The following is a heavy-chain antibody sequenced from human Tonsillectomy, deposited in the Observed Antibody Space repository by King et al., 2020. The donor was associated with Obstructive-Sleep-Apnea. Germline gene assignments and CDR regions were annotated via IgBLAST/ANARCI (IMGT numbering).Heavy chain of an antibody. CDR1: GGSISSGSFY. D-gene: IGHD2-15*01. CDR2: IFYSGST. V-gene: IGHV4-39*07. CDR3: ARGASVVVAARVWFDP. Sequence: QLQESGPGLVKPSETLSLTCTVSGGSISSGSFYWGWIRQPPGKGLEWIGSIFYSGSTYYNPSLSSRVTISLDTSKNQFSLNLTSVTAADTAVYYCARGASVVVAARVWFDPWGQGTLVTASS. J-gene: IGHJ5*02.